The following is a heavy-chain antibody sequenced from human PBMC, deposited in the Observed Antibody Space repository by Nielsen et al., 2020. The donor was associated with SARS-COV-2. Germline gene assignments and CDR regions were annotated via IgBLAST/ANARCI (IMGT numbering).Heavy chain of an antibody. CDR1: GFTFSNYG. CDR3: AKAGGKNAGGIIDY. J-gene: IGHJ4*02. D-gene: IGHD3-16*01. CDR2: MSYDGSGK. Sequence: GESLKISCAASGFTFSNYGMHWVRQAPGKGLDWVAVMSYDGSGKYYGDSVKGRFTISRDNSKNTLFLHMSRLRADDTALYYCAKAGGKNAGGIIDYWGPGTLVTVSS. V-gene: IGHV3-30*18.